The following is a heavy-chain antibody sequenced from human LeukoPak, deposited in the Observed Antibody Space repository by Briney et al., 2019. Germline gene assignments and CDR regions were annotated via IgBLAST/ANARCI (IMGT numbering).Heavy chain of an antibody. V-gene: IGHV3-21*04. CDR3: ARGRVVVPAAGDDAFDV. J-gene: IGHJ3*01. CDR2: ISSSSSYI. D-gene: IGHD2-2*01. CDR1: GFTFSSYS. Sequence: PGGSLRLSCAASGFTFSSYSMNWVRQAPGKGLEWVSSISSSSSYIYYADSVEGRFTISRENAKNTLYLQMNSLRAEDTAVYYCARGRVVVPAAGDDAFDVWGQGTMVTVSS.